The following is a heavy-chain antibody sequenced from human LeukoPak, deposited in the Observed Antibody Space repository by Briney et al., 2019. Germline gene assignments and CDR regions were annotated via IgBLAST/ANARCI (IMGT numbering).Heavy chain of an antibody. CDR3: ARGGNGYGYDY. CDR1: GYTFTSDS. CDR2: IIPIFGTA. D-gene: IGHD5-18*01. J-gene: IGHJ4*02. V-gene: IGHV1-69*13. Sequence: SVKVSCKTSGYTFTSDSISWVRQAPGQGLEWMGGIIPIFGTANYAQKFQGRVTITADESTSTAYMELSSLRSEDTAVYYCARGGNGYGYDYWGQGTLVTVSS.